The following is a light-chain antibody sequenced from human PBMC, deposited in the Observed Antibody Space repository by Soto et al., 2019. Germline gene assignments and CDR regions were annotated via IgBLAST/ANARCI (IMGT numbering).Light chain of an antibody. CDR3: QVWDSSSDHVV. Sequence: SYELTQPPSVSVAPGKTASITCGGDNIGRKSVHWYQQKPGQAPVLVIYYVSDRPSGIPERFSGSNSGNTATLTISRVEAGDEADYYCQVWDSSSDHVVFGGGTKLTVL. CDR1: NIGRKS. CDR2: YVS. J-gene: IGLJ2*01. V-gene: IGLV3-21*04.